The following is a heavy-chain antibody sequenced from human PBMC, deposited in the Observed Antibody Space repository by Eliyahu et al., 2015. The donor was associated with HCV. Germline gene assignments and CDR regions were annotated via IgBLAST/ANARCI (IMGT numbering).Heavy chain of an antibody. Sequence: EVQLVESGGGLVKPGGSLRLSCAASVFTFSSXSMTWVRQAPGKGLEWVSSISSSSSYIYYADSVKGRFTISRDNAKNSLYLQMNSLRAEDTAVYYCASFEIAAAGNDYWGQGTLVTVSS. V-gene: IGHV3-21*01. CDR1: VFTFSSXS. J-gene: IGHJ4*02. CDR2: ISSSSSYI. CDR3: ASFEIAAAGNDY. D-gene: IGHD6-13*01.